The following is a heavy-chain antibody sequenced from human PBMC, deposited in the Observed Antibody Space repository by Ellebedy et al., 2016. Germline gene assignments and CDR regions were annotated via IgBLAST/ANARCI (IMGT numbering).Heavy chain of an antibody. CDR2: ISSSSSTI. J-gene: IGHJ4*02. D-gene: IGHD3-22*01. Sequence: GESLKISCAASGFTFSSYSMNWVRQAPGKGLEWVSYISSSSSTIYHADSVKGRFTISRDNAKNSLYLQMNSLRAEDTAVYYCARQYDSSGWLFDYWGQGTLVTVSS. CDR1: GFTFSSYS. V-gene: IGHV3-48*01. CDR3: ARQYDSSGWLFDY.